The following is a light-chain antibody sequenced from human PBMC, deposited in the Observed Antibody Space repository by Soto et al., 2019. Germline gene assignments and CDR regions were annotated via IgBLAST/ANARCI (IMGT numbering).Light chain of an antibody. J-gene: IGLJ2*01. V-gene: IGLV1-40*01. Sequence: QPVLTQPPSVSGAPGQRVTISCTGSSSNFGANFDVQWYQQFPGPAPKLLIYGDTIRPSWVPDRFSGSKSGTSASLAITGLQAADEADYYCQSYDTRLRWVFGGGTKLTVL. CDR3: QSYDTRLRWV. CDR1: SSNFGANFD. CDR2: GDT.